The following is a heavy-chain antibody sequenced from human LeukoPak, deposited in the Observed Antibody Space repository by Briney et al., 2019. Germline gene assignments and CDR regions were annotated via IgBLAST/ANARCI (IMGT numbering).Heavy chain of an antibody. CDR1: GLAFSSQN. CDR3: VKNGWLDY. CDR2: ISTSGDST. Sequence: GRSLRLSCAASGLAFSSQNMNWARQAPRKGLEWVAYISTSGDSTKYADSVEGRFTISRDNAENSLYLLMNSLRVEDTAVYYCVKNGWLDYWGQGILVTVSS. V-gene: IGHV3-21*06. D-gene: IGHD6-19*01. J-gene: IGHJ4*02.